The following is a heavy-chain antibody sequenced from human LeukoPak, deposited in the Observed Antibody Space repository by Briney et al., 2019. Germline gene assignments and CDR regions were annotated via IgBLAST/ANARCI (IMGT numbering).Heavy chain of an antibody. J-gene: IGHJ4*02. D-gene: IGHD6-6*01. Sequence: GGSLRLSCAASGFHFSSYGMHWGRQAPGKGLEWVAVIWNDGSNKYYEDSVKGRFTISRDSSKNTLELQMNSRRAEDTAVYYCARSRGGSSSGVGDNFDHWGQGTLVTVSS. CDR3: ARSRGGSSSGVGDNFDH. CDR1: GFHFSSYG. V-gene: IGHV3-33*01. CDR2: IWNDGSNK.